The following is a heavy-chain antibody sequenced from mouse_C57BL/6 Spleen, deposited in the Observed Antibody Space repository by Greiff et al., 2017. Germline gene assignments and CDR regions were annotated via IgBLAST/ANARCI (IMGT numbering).Heavy chain of an antibody. CDR3: ARSYCSIYAMDY. CDR1: GYTFTSYW. CDR2: IDPSDSET. V-gene: IGHV1-52*01. Sequence: QVQLQQPGAELVRPGSSVKLSCKASGYTFTSYWMHWVKQRPIQGLEWIGNIDPSDSETHYNQKFKDKATLTVDKSSSTAYMQLSSLTSEDSAVYYCARSYCSIYAMDYWGQGTSVTVSS. J-gene: IGHJ4*01. D-gene: IGHD2-5*01.